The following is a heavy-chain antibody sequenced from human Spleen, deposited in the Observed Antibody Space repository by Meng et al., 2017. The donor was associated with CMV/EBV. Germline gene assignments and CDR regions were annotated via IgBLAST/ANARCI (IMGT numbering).Heavy chain of an antibody. CDR1: RYSFTGFY. V-gene: IGHV1-2*02. Sequence: SVKVSCRDIRYSFTGFYIHWVRQAPGHGLEWMGWINPKNGVTRNAQKFQGRVTMTRDTSISTAYLELTNVRSDDTAVYYCTRGWFDPWGQGTLVTVSS. CDR3: TRGWFDP. CDR2: INPKNGVT. J-gene: IGHJ5*02.